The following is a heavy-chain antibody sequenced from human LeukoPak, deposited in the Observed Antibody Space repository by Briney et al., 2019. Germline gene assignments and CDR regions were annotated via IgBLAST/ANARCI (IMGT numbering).Heavy chain of an antibody. Sequence: SETLSLTCAVYGGSFSGYYWSWIRQPPGKGLEWIGEINHSGSTNYNPPLKSRVTISVDTSKNQFSLKLSSVTAADTAVYYCARAIRAPTRLTQNYYYGMDVWGKGTTVTVSS. V-gene: IGHV4-34*01. J-gene: IGHJ6*04. CDR3: ARAIRAPTRLTQNYYYGMDV. CDR1: GGSFSGYY. CDR2: INHSGST. D-gene: IGHD3-16*01.